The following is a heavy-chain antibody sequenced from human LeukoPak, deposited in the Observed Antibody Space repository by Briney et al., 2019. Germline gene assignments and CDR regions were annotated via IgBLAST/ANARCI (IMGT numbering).Heavy chain of an antibody. J-gene: IGHJ4*02. CDR2: ISPNNGNT. V-gene: IGHV1-18*01. CDR3: ASDYDNGDY. D-gene: IGHD4-17*01. CDR1: GYTFTAYG. Sequence: ASVKLSCXASGYTFTAYGINWVRQAPGQGLEWMGRISPNNGNTNYPQKLQGRITMTTDTSTSKAYIELRSPNSDVTAVYYCASDYDNGDYWGQGTLVTVSS.